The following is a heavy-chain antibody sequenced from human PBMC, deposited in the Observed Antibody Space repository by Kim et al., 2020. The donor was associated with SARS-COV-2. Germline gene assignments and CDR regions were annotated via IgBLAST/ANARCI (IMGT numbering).Heavy chain of an antibody. CDR3: AKVYDSSGYSFDY. V-gene: IGHV3-23*01. J-gene: IGHJ4*02. D-gene: IGHD3-22*01. Sequence: YADSVTGRFTISRDNSKNTLYLQMNSLRAEDTAVYYCAKVYDSSGYSFDYWGQGTLVTVSS.